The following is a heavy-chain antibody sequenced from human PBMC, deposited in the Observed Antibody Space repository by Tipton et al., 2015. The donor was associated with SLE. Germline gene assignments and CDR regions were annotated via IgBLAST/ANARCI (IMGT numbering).Heavy chain of an antibody. D-gene: IGHD2-21*02. V-gene: IGHV4-38-2*01. CDR2: IYHSGIP. CDR1: NFFISNGSY. Sequence: LRLSCAVSNFFISNGSYWAWLRQPPGKGLERFGSIYHSGIPYDNAPLKSRVTISVDTSKNQFSLRLASVTAADTAVYYWARAHTYCGSDCHFDYWGRGTLVTVSS. CDR3: ARAHTYCGSDCHFDY. J-gene: IGHJ4*02.